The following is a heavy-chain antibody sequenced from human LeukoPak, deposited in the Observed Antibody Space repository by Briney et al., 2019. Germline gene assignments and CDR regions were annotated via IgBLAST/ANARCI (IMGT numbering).Heavy chain of an antibody. CDR3: GRDPNGDYVGSFDF. V-gene: IGHV3-23*01. D-gene: IGHD4-17*01. J-gene: IGHJ3*01. CDR1: GFTFSNYP. Sequence: GGSVRLLCGAGGFTFSNYPVPWPRQATGKGLEWVSSIRGCGDGTSYADSVKGRFTMSRDNYQNTLYLQMNSLRAEDTAIYYCGRDPNGDYVGSFDFRGQGTLVTVSS. CDR2: IRGCGDGT.